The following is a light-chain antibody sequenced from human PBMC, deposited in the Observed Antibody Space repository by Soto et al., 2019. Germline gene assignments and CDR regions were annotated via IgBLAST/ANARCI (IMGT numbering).Light chain of an antibody. CDR3: RHSKIYPCT. CDR1: QDISKS. J-gene: IGKJ1*01. CDR2: GAS. V-gene: IGKV1-16*02. Sequence: DSQMSQPSSSLSASVGDRVSITCLVNQDISKSLVWFQQKPGKAPKPLIYGASSLQNGVPSKFSGSGSGTNFTLTITSLEAEDVASYYCRHSKIYPCTFGQGT.